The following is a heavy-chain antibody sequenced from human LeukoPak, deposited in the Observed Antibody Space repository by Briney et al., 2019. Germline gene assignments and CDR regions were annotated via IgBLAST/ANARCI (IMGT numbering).Heavy chain of an antibody. CDR1: GGTFSSYA. CDR2: IIPIFGTA. V-gene: IGHV1-69*05. CDR3: AVSSSSYYYYYVDV. D-gene: IGHD6-6*01. Sequence: SVKVSCKASGGTFSSYAISWVRQAPGQGLEWMGRIIPIFGTANYAQKFQGRVTITTDESTSTAYMALSSLRSEDPAVYYCAVSSSSYYYYYVDVWGKGTTVTVSS. J-gene: IGHJ6*03.